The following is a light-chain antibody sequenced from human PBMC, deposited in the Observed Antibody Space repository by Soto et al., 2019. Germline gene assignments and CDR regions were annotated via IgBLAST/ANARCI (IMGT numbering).Light chain of an antibody. V-gene: IGLV2-8*01. CDR1: SSDVGGYNF. Sequence: QSVLTQPPSASGSPGQSVTISCTGTSSDVGGYNFVSWYQQHPGKAPKLLIYEVSKRPSGVPDRFSGSKSDNTASLTVSGLQAEDEADDYCSSFAGGNNLLFGGGTKLSVL. J-gene: IGLJ2*01. CDR3: SSFAGGNNLL. CDR2: EVS.